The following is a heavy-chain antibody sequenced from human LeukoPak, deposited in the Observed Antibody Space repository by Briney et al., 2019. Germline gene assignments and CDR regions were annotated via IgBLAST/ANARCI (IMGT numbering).Heavy chain of an antibody. CDR2: IIPIFGTA. J-gene: IGHJ3*02. Sequence: SVKVSCKASGGTFISYAISWVRQAPGQGLEWMGGIIPIFGTANYAQKFQGRVTITADESTSTAYMELSSLRSEDTAVYYCARTHTRRRTFDIWGQGTMVTVSS. V-gene: IGHV1-69*13. CDR3: ARTHTRRRTFDI. CDR1: GGTFISYA.